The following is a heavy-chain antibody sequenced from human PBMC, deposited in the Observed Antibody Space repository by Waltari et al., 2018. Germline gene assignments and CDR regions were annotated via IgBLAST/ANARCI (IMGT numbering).Heavy chain of an antibody. V-gene: IGHV4-61*01. D-gene: IGHD3-3*01. CDR3: ARGQWGAAGTQEWYYFDL. CDR1: GGSINTGYYS. Sequence: ESGPGVVKPLETLSLNCAVSGGSINTGYYSPWNWIRQPPGKGLEWIGFFQDRGKPKYNPSLKGRVAISIDTSKNQYSLRLTSVTVADTATYYCARGQWGAAGTQEWYYFDLWGRGTLVTVSS. J-gene: IGHJ2*01. CDR2: FQDRGKP.